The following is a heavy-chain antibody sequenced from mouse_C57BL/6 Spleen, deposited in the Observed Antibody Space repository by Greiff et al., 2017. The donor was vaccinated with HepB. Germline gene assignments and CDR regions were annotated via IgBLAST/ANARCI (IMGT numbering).Heavy chain of an antibody. CDR3: ATPDGYYEEFPY. J-gene: IGHJ3*01. CDR2: IYPGDGDT. D-gene: IGHD2-3*01. CDR1: GYAFSSSW. V-gene: IGHV1-82*01. Sequence: QVQLQQSGPELVKPGASVKISCKASGYAFSSSWMNGVKQRPGKGLEWIGRIYPGDGDTNYNGKFKGKATLTADKSSSTAYMQLSSLTSEDSAVYFCATPDGYYEEFPYWGQGTLVTVSA.